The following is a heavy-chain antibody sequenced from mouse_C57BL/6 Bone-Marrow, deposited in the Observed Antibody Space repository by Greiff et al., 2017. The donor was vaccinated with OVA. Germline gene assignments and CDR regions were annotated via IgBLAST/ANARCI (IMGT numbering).Heavy chain of an antibody. Sequence: QVQLKQPGTELVKPGASGYTFTSYWMHWVKQRPGQGLEWIGNINPSNGGTNYNEKFKSKATLTVDKSSSTAYMQLSSLTSEDSAVYYCARFPVLSWFAYWGQGTLVTVSA. CDR2: INPSNGGT. CDR1: GYTFTSYW. V-gene: IGHV1-53*01. CDR3: ARFPVLSWFAY. J-gene: IGHJ3*01.